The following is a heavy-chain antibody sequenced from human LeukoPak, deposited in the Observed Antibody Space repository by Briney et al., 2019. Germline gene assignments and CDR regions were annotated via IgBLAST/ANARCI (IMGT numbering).Heavy chain of an antibody. CDR3: ARGPIVVVPAAKSAFDI. D-gene: IGHD2-2*01. CDR2: VYHSGST. Sequence: SETLSLTCAVSGGSISSGGYSWSWIRQPPGKGQEWIEYVYHSGSTYYNPSLKSRVTISVDRSKNQFSLKLSSVTAADTAVYYCARGPIVVVPAAKSAFDIWGQGTMVTVSS. J-gene: IGHJ3*02. CDR1: GGSISSGGYS. V-gene: IGHV4-30-2*01.